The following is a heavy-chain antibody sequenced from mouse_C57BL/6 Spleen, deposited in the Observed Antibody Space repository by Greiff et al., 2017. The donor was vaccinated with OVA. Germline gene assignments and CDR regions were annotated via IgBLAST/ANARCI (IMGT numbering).Heavy chain of an antibody. D-gene: IGHD2-2*01. J-gene: IGHJ2*01. CDR2: IYPGDGDT. Sequence: QVQLQQSGAELVKPGASVKISCKASGYAFSSYWMNWVKQRPGKGLEWIGQIYPGDGDTNYNGKFKGKATLTADKSSSTAYMQLSSLTSEDSAVYFCARRLYYGYHYFDCWGQGTTLTVSS. CDR3: ARRLYYGYHYFDC. CDR1: GYAFSSYW. V-gene: IGHV1-80*01.